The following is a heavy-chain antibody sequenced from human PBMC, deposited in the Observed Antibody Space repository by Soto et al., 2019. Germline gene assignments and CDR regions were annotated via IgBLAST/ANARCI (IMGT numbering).Heavy chain of an antibody. CDR1: GFSLTTGGMT. J-gene: IGHJ4*02. Sequence: QITLKESGPTLVKPTQTLTLTCTVSGFSLTTGGMTVGWIRQPPGKAPEWVALSQEFSPSLQSRLTFTKDTSKNQVVLTLTNMGPVDTATYYCTLRQDTSRGPIYWGQGILVTVSS. V-gene: IGHV2-5*01. D-gene: IGHD6-13*01. CDR3: TLRQDTSRGPIY. CDR2: SQ.